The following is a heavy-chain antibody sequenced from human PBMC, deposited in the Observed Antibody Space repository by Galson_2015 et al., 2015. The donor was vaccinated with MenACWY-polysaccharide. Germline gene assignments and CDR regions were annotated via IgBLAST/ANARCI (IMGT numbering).Heavy chain of an antibody. CDR2: ISSRSTSI. Sequence: LRLSCAASGFSFPNYDMNWVRQAPGRGLEWVSFISSRSTSIYYADSVKGRFSISRDNAKNSLYLQMNSLRDEDTAVYYCTKGGHGDYWGQGALVTVSS. J-gene: IGHJ4*02. D-gene: IGHD2-15*01. V-gene: IGHV3-48*02. CDR3: TKGGHGDY. CDR1: GFSFPNYD.